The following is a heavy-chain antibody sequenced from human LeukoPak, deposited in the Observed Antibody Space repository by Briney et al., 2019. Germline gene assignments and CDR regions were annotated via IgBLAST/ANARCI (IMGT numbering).Heavy chain of an antibody. J-gene: IGHJ3*02. CDR2: ISGDGGST. CDR1: GFTFDDYA. Sequence: GALRLSCAASGFTFDDYAMHWVRQAPGKGLEWVSLISGDGGSTYYADSVKGRFTISRDDSKNSLYLQMNSLRTEDTALYYCAKSSFAVTYGAFDIWGQGTMVTVSS. CDR3: AKSSFAVTYGAFDI. D-gene: IGHD5-18*01. V-gene: IGHV3-43*02.